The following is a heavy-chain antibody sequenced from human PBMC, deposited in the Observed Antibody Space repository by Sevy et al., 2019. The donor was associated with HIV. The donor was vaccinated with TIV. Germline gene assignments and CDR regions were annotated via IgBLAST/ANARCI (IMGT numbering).Heavy chain of an antibody. J-gene: IGHJ4*02. Sequence: GGSLRLSCAASGFTFSSYAMHWVRQAPGKGLEWVAVISNDGGNKYTEDSVTGRFTFSRDNSKNTLYLQMNSLRAEDTAVYYCARARYYGSGSYYTFDYWGQGTLVTVSS. CDR2: ISNDGGNK. CDR1: GFTFSSYA. D-gene: IGHD3-10*01. V-gene: IGHV3-30-3*01. CDR3: ARARYYGSGSYYTFDY.